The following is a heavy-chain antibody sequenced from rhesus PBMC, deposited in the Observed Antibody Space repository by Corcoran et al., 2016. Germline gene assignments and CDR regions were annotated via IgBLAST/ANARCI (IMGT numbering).Heavy chain of an antibody. CDR2: IYGSSTCT. J-gene: IGHJ4*01. Sequence: QVQLQESGPGVGKPSETLSLTCAASGGSLSDSYRWSWICQPPGKGLEWIGYIYGSSTCTNYNPSLKSRVTISKDTSKNQFSLKLSSVTAADTAVYYCARALLVLTAPLDYWGQGVLVTVSS. CDR1: GGSLSDSYR. CDR3: ARALLVLTAPLDY. D-gene: IGHD2-15*01. V-gene: IGHV4S10*01.